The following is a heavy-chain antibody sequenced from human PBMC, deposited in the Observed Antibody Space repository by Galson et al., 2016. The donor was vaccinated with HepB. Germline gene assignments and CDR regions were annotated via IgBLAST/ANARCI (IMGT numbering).Heavy chain of an antibody. CDR2: ISPSHTYT. CDR1: GFTFSRYS. Sequence: SLRLSCAASGFTFSRYSMNWVRQAPGKGLEWVSSISPSHTYTHYADSLEGRFTISRDNAKKSMYLHMNSLRAEDTAVYYCAREYDSSGYFDFWGQGTLVTVSS. V-gene: IGHV3-21*01. CDR3: AREYDSSGYFDF. D-gene: IGHD3-22*01. J-gene: IGHJ4*02.